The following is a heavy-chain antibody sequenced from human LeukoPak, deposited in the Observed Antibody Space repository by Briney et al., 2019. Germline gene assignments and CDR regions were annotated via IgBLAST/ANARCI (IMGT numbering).Heavy chain of an antibody. D-gene: IGHD3-3*01. CDR3: ARESITIFGVVITYYMDV. CDR1: GFTFSNHW. CDR2: IKQDRSEK. J-gene: IGHJ6*03. Sequence: PGGSLRLSCAASGFTFSNHWMNWVRQAPGKGLEWVANIKQDRSEKYYVDSVKGRFTISRDNAKNSLYLQMNSLRAEDTAVYYCARESITIFGVVITYYMDVWGKGTTVTVSS. V-gene: IGHV3-7*01.